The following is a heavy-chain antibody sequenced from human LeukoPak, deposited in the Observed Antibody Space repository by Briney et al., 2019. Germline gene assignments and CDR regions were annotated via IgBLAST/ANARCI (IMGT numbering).Heavy chain of an antibody. CDR1: GGSISSYY. CDR2: IYTNGST. J-gene: IGHJ5*02. Sequence: SETLSLTCTVSGGSISSYYWSWIRQPAGKGLEWIGRIYTNGSTNYNPSLKSRVTMSVDTSKNQFSLKLSSVTAADTAVYYCARARRYSSSSEENWFDPWGQGTLVTVSS. CDR3: ARARRYSSSSEENWFDP. V-gene: IGHV4-4*07. D-gene: IGHD6-6*01.